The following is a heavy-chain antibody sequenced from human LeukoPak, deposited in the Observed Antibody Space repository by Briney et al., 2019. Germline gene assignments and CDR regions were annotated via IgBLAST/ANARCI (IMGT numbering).Heavy chain of an antibody. CDR2: VFYGGST. CDR1: GGSISSSTYY. J-gene: IGHJ4*02. Sequence: PSETLSLTCTVSGGSISSSTYYWGWIRQPPGKGLGWIGSVFYGGSTYYNPSLRSRVTISVDTSKNQFSLKLSSVTAADTAVYYCATTLPSLDYWGQGTLVTVSS. V-gene: IGHV4-39*07. CDR3: ATTLPSLDY. D-gene: IGHD3-10*01.